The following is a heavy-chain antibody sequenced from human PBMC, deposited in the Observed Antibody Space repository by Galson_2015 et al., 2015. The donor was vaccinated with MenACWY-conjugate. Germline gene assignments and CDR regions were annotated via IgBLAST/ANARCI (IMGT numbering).Heavy chain of an antibody. J-gene: IGHJ4*02. D-gene: IGHD1-26*01. CDR3: AKSRGASFYFDS. CDR2: INPGGSST. Sequence: LRLSCAASGFIFNTYWMHWVHQAPGKGLVWVSRINPGGSSTTYADSVKDRFTISRDNAKNTLYLQMNSLRPEDTAVFYCAKSRGASFYFDSWGQGTLVTVSS. V-gene: IGHV3-74*01. CDR1: GFIFNTYW.